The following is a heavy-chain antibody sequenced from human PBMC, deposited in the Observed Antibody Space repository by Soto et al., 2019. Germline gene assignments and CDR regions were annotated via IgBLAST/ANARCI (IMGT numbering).Heavy chain of an antibody. CDR3: ARYNRGPRFFYFDF. V-gene: IGHV3-23*01. CDR2: VSHSGDNT. J-gene: IGHJ4*02. D-gene: IGHD5-18*01. Sequence: EVQLLESGGGLVQPGGSLRLSCAASGFTFTSYAMAWVRQAPGKGLEWVSVVSHSGDNTYYADSVKGRFTVSRDNSKDTVDLQMNSLKAEDTAVYFCARYNRGPRFFYFDFWGLGVLVTVSS. CDR1: GFTFTSYA.